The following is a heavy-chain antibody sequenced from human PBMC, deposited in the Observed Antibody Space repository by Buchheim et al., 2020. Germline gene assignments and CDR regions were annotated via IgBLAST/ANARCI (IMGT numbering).Heavy chain of an antibody. V-gene: IGHV4-59*01. CDR1: GVSISDYY. CDR2: LDNSGST. Sequence: QVQLQESGPGLVEPSETLSLTCTVSGVSISDYYWSWIRQPPGKGLEWIGYLDNSGSTNFNPSLKSRVTISVDTSKNQFFLNLSSVTAADTAVYYCAGDYFDSSGYSDYWGQGTL. D-gene: IGHD3-22*01. J-gene: IGHJ4*02. CDR3: AGDYFDSSGYSDY.